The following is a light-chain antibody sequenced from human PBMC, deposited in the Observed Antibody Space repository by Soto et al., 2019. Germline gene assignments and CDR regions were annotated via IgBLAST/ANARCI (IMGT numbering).Light chain of an antibody. J-gene: IGKJ2*03. Sequence: DIVMTQSPDSLAVSLGERATIKCTSSQSLLFTSKNRNYLGWYQHKPGQPPKLLIHGASSRQSGVPDRFSGSGSGTDFTLTIDSLQAEDVAVYYCHHYYSPPYSFGQGTKLEIK. CDR2: GAS. V-gene: IGKV4-1*01. CDR1: QSLLFTSKNRNY. CDR3: HHYYSPPYS.